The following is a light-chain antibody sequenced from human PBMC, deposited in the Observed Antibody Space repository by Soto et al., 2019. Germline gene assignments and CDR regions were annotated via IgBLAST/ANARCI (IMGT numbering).Light chain of an antibody. CDR2: GAS. Sequence: DIQMTQSPSSLSASVGDRVTITCRASQFISTYLNWYQQKPGKAPNLLIYGASSLQSGVPSRFSGSGSGTDFTLTIGSLQPEDFATYYCQQSYITPKTFGQGTKLEIK. J-gene: IGKJ2*01. V-gene: IGKV1-39*01. CDR1: QFISTY. CDR3: QQSYITPKT.